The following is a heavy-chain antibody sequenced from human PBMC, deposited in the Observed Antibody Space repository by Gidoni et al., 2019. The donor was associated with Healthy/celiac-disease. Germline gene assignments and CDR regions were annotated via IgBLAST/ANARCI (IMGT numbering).Heavy chain of an antibody. D-gene: IGHD2-8*01. CDR3: AKEVLYPGTYYFDY. J-gene: IGHJ4*02. CDR2: ISGSCGST. Sequence: EVQLLASGGALVQPRGPLSLSCAASGFTFSSYAMSWVRPAPGKGLEWVSAISGSCGSTYYADSVKGRFTISRDNSKNTLYLQMNSLRAEDTAVYYCAKEVLYPGTYYFDYWGQGTLVTVSS. V-gene: IGHV3-23*01. CDR1: GFTFSSYA.